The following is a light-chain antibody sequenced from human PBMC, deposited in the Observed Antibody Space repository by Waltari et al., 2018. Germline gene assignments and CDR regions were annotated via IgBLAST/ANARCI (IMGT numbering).Light chain of an antibody. V-gene: IGKV3-15*01. CDR2: DAS. CDR1: QSVSNN. Sequence: EVVMTQSPFTPPASPGERATLSCRASQSVSNNLAWYQHNPGQAPRPVMYDASTRASGLPARFSGTGSGREFTLTINSLQSEDVAIYYCQQYSNWPPWTFGQGTTVEIK. J-gene: IGKJ1*01. CDR3: QQYSNWPPWT.